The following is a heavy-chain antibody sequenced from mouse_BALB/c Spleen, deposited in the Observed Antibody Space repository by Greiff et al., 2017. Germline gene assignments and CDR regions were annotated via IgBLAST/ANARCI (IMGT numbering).Heavy chain of an antibody. CDR2: ISSGGSYT. CDR1: GFTFSSYG. CDR3: AKRIESYWYFDV. V-gene: IGHV5-6*01. J-gene: IGHJ1*01. Sequence: EVQRVESGGDLVKPGGSLKLSCAASGFTFSSYGMSWVRQTPDKRLEWVATISSGGSYTYYPDSVKGRFTISRDNAKNTLYLQMSSLKSEDTAMYYCAKRIESYWYFDVWGAGTTVTVSS.